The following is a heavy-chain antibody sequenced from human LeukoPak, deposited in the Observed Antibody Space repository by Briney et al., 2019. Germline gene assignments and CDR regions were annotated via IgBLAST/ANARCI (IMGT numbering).Heavy chain of an antibody. CDR1: GXSISSSSYY. D-gene: IGHD6-13*01. V-gene: IGHV4-39*01. CDR2: IYYSGST. J-gene: IGHJ5*02. Sequence: SETLSLTCTVSGXSISSSSYYWGWIRQPPGKGLEWIGSIYYSGSTYYNPSLKSRVTISVDTSKNQFSLKLSSVTAADTAVYYCARLGAAANPNWFDPWGQGTLVTVSS. CDR3: ARLGAAANPNWFDP.